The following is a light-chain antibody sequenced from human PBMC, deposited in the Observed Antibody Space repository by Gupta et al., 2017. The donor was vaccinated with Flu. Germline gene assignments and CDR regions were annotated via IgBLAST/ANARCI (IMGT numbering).Light chain of an antibody. CDR1: QSIATY. J-gene: IGKJ1*01. CDR2: DAS. V-gene: IGKV3-11*01. Sequence: EIVLTPSPAILSSSPGERATLSCRASQSIATYLAWYQQRPGQAPRLLIYDASNRATGIPARFSGSGSGTDFTLTISSLEPEDFAVYYCQQRSNWPRTFGQRTKVEIK. CDR3: QQRSNWPRT.